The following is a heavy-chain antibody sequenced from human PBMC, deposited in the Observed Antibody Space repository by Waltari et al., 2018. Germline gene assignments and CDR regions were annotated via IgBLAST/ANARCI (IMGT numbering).Heavy chain of an antibody. CDR2: IYYSGST. D-gene: IGHD3-22*01. CDR3: ARVYPGLMIFDY. J-gene: IGHJ4*02. CDR1: GGSISSYY. Sequence: QVQLQESGPGLVKPSETLSLTCTVSGGSISSYYWSWIRQPPGKGLEWIGYIYYSGSTNYNPSLKSRVTISVDTSKNQFSLKLSSVTAADTAVYYCARVYPGLMIFDYWGQGTLVTVSS. V-gene: IGHV4-59*01.